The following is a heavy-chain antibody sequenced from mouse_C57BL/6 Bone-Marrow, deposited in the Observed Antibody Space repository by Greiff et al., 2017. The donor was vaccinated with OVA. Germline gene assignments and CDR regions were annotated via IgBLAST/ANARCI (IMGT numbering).Heavy chain of an antibody. CDR2: IWGDGST. CDR1: GFSLTSYG. D-gene: IGHD1-1*01. V-gene: IGHV2-3*01. Sequence: VKLQESGPGLVAPSQSLSITCTVSGFSLTSYGVSWVRQPPGKGLEWLGVIWGDGSTNYHSALISRLSISKDNSKSQVFLKLNSLQTDYTATYSYAKPGYGSSYWYFDVWGTGTTVTVSS. CDR3: AKPGYGSSYWYFDV. J-gene: IGHJ1*03.